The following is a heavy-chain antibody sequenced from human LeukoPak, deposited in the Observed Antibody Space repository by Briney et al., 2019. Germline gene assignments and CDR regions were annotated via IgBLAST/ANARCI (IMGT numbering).Heavy chain of an antibody. CDR3: ARTGPRQLIDY. J-gene: IGHJ4*02. D-gene: IGHD6-19*01. V-gene: IGHV4-39*07. CDR1: GGSISSSSYY. Sequence: PSETLSPTCTVSGGSISSSSYYWGWIRQPPGKGLEWIGSIYYSGSTYYNPSLKSRVTISVDTSKNQFSLKLSSVTAADTAVYYCARTGPRQLIDYWGQGTLVTVSS. CDR2: IYYSGST.